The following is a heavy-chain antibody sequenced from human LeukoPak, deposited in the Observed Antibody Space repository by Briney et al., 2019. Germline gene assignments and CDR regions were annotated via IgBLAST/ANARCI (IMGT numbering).Heavy chain of an antibody. J-gene: IGHJ3*02. CDR3: ARGGPDHAFDI. V-gene: IGHV3-74*01. Sequence: GGSLRLSCVASGFTFRNYWIYWVRQAPGKGLVYVARVNNDGGGTTYTDSVKGRFTISRDNAKNGAFLQMNSLRAEDTAMYYCARGGPDHAFDIWGKGTMVTVSS. CDR1: GFTFRNYW. CDR2: VNNDGGGT. D-gene: IGHD1-14*01.